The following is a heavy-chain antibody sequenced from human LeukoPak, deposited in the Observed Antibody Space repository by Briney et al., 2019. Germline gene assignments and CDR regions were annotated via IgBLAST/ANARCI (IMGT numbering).Heavy chain of an antibody. CDR3: ARRRDIRTGTSYMDV. CDR2: IYPGDSDT. CDR1: GYSFTSYW. V-gene: IGHV5-51*01. D-gene: IGHD1-1*01. Sequence: GESLKISCKGSGYSFTSYWIGWGRQMPGKGLGWMGIIYPGDSDTRYSPSFQGQVTISADKSISTAYLQWSSLKASDTAMYYCARRRDIRTGTSYMDVWGKGTTVTVSS. J-gene: IGHJ6*03.